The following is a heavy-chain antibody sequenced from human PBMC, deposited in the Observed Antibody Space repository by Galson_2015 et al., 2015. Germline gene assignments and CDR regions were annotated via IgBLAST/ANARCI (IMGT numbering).Heavy chain of an antibody. CDR1: GFMFNNYG. D-gene: IGHD2-21*02. CDR3: AKASSDDWEDY. Sequence: SLRLSCAASGFMFNNYGIHWVRQAPGKGLEWVALISYDGSNQYYADSVKGRFTISRDNYKNTLYLQMNSLRAEDTAVYYCAKASSDDWEDYWGQGTLVTVSS. V-gene: IGHV3-30*18. J-gene: IGHJ4*02. CDR2: ISYDGSNQ.